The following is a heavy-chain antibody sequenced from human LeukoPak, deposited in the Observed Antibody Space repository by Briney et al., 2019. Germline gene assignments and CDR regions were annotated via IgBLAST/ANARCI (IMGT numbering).Heavy chain of an antibody. D-gene: IGHD3-10*01. CDR3: AKGHGASGGDY. V-gene: IGHV3-30*18. CDR2: ISYDGSNK. J-gene: IGHJ4*02. Sequence: PGGSLRLSCAASGFTFSSYGMHWVRKAPGKGLEWVAVISYDGSNKYYADSVKGRFTISRDNSKNTLYLQMNSLRAEDTAVYYCAKGHGASGGDYWGQGTLVTVSS. CDR1: GFTFSSYG.